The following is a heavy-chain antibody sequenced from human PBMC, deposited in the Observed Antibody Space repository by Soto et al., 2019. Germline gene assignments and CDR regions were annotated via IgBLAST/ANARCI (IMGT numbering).Heavy chain of an antibody. V-gene: IGHV3-30*18. CDR3: AKDAVLLWFGELLTQSHNGMDV. CDR2: ISYDGSNK. D-gene: IGHD3-10*01. CDR1: GFTFSSYG. J-gene: IGHJ6*02. Sequence: GGSLRLSCAASGFTFSSYGMHWVRQAPGKGLEWVAVISYDGSNKYYADSVKGRFTISRDNSKNTLYLQMNSLRAEDTAVYYCAKDAVLLWFGELLTQSHNGMDVWGQGTTVTVSS.